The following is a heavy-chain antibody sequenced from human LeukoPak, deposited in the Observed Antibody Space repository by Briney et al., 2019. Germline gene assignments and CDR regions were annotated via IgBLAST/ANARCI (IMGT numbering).Heavy chain of an antibody. Sequence: SVKVSCKASGGTFSSYAISWVRQAPGQGLEWMGRIIPIFGTANYAQKFQGRVTITTDESTCTAYMELSSLRSEDTAVYYCARARRELLFHYYMDVWGKGTTVTVSS. D-gene: IGHD1-26*01. J-gene: IGHJ6*03. V-gene: IGHV1-69*05. CDR2: IIPIFGTA. CDR3: ARARRELLFHYYMDV. CDR1: GGTFSSYA.